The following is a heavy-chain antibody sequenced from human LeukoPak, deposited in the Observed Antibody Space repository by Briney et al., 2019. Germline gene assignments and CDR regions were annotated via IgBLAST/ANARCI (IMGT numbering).Heavy chain of an antibody. CDR3: ARLGPVEMATIALDY. Sequence: SETLSLTCTVSGGSISSSSYYWGWIRQPPGKGLEWIGSIYYSGSTYYNPSLKSRVTISVDTPKNQFSLKLSSVTAADTAVYYCARLGPVEMATIALDYWGQGTLVTVSS. J-gene: IGHJ4*02. CDR1: GGSISSSSYY. CDR2: IYYSGST. V-gene: IGHV4-39*01. D-gene: IGHD5-24*01.